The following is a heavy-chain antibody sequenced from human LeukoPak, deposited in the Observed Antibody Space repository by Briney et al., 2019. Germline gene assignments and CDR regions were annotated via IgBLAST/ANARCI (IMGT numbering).Heavy chain of an antibody. CDR1: GFTFSKYW. D-gene: IGHD3-22*01. J-gene: IGHJ1*01. CDR3: AKEDVVVITIRYFQH. Sequence: GGSLRLSCAASGFTFSKYWMSWVRQAPGKGLEWVAVISYDGSNKYYADSVKGRFTISRDNSKNTLYLQMNSLRTEDTAIYYCAKEDVVVITIRYFQHWGQGTLVTVSS. V-gene: IGHV3-30*18. CDR2: ISYDGSNK.